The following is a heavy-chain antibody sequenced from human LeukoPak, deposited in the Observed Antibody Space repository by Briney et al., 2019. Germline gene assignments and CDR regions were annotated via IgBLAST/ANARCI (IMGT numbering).Heavy chain of an antibody. Sequence: GGSLRLSRATSGFTFSNYAMSWVRQTPGKGLEWVSGINDRGDKAFYADSVKGRFTISRDNSKSTLYLQMSSLRAEDTAVYYCTKEEAAIGRPKFDYWGQGTLVSVSS. J-gene: IGHJ4*02. CDR1: GFTFSNYA. D-gene: IGHD6-13*01. CDR3: TKEEAAIGRPKFDY. CDR2: INDRGDKA. V-gene: IGHV3-23*01.